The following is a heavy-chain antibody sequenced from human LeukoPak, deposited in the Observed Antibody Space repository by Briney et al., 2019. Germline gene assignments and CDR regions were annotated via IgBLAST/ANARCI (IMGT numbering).Heavy chain of an antibody. V-gene: IGHV5-51*01. CDR3: ARIPGGNYIDY. Sequence: KHGESLKISCKGSGYTFTNYWIAWVCQMPGKGLEWMAIIYPGDSDTRYSPSFQGQVTISADKSINTAYLQWSSLEASDTAMYYCARIPGGNYIDYWGQGTLVAVSS. CDR1: GYTFTNYW. J-gene: IGHJ4*02. D-gene: IGHD2-15*01. CDR2: IYPGDSDT.